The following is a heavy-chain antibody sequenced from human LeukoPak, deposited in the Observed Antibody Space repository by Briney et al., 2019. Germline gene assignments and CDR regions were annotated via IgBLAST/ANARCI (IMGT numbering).Heavy chain of an antibody. CDR1: GFTFSSYA. V-gene: IGHV3-30-3*01. Sequence: GGSLRLSCAASGFTFSSYAMHWVRQAPGKGLEWVVVISYNGSNKYYADSVKGRFTISRDNSKNTLYLQMNSLRAEDTAVYYCARVRDYGDYGGGDYWGQGTLVTVSS. CDR3: ARVRDYGDYGGGDY. J-gene: IGHJ4*02. D-gene: IGHD4-17*01. CDR2: ISYNGSNK.